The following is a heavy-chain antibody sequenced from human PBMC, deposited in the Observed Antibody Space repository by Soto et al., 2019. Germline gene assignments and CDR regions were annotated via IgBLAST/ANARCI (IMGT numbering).Heavy chain of an antibody. Sequence: ASVKVSCKTSGYTFTSHGISWVRWAPGRGLEWMGWISAYNGDTKYAQRVQDRVSMTTDTSTATAYIELRSLRFDDTAIYFCARTDWQPDYLEGMDFWGQGTPVTVSS. V-gene: IGHV1-18*04. CDR2: ISAYNGDT. D-gene: IGHD3-9*01. J-gene: IGHJ4*02. CDR3: ARTDWQPDYLEGMDF. CDR1: GYTFTSHG.